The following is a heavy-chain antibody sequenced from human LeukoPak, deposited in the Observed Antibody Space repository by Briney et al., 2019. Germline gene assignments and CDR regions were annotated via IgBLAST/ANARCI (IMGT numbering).Heavy chain of an antibody. D-gene: IGHD3-10*01. V-gene: IGHV5-10-1*01. J-gene: IGHJ4*02. CDR2: IDPSDSYT. CDR1: GYSFTSYW. CDR3: ARHQYYYGSGTPSFVY. Sequence: GESLKISCKGSGYSFTSYWISWVRQMPGRGLEWMGRIDPSDSYTNYSPSFQGHVTISADKSISTAYLQWSSLKASDTAMYYCARHQYYYGSGTPSFVYWGQGTLVTVSS.